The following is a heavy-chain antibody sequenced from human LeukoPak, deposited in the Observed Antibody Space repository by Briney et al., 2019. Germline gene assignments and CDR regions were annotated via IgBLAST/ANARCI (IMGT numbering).Heavy chain of an antibody. Sequence: GASVKVSCKASGYTFTSYIISWVRQATGQGLEWMGWMNPNSGNTGYAQKFQGRVTMTRNTSISTAYMELSSLRSEDTAVYYCARGPWILAPPVHSDYWGQGTLVTVSS. CDR2: MNPNSGNT. CDR3: ARGPWILAPPVHSDY. CDR1: GYTFTSYI. J-gene: IGHJ4*02. V-gene: IGHV1-8*02. D-gene: IGHD2-2*03.